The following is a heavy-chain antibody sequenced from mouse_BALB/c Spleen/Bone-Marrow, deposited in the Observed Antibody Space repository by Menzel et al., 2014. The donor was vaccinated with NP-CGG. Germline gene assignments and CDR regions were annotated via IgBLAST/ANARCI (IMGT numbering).Heavy chain of an antibody. CDR2: ISYSGST. CDR3: TREGDYYGSSFDY. Sequence: EVQLVESGPGLVKPSQSLSLTCTVTGYSITSDYAWNWIRQFPGSKLEWMGYISYSGSTSYNPSLKSRISITRDTSKNQFFLQLNSVTTEDTATYYCTREGDYYGSSFDYWGQGTTLTVSS. D-gene: IGHD1-1*01. J-gene: IGHJ2*01. V-gene: IGHV3-2*02. CDR1: GYSITSDYA.